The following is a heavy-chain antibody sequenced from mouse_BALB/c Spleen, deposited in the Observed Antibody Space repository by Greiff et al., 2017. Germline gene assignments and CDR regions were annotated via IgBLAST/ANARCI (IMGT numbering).Heavy chain of an antibody. J-gene: IGHJ3*01. D-gene: IGHD2-4*01. V-gene: IGHV14-1*02. CDR1: GFNIKDYY. CDR3: ARIGIYYDYDGGFAY. CDR2: IDPENGNT. Sequence: VQLKQSGAELVRPGALVKLSCKASGFNIKDYYMHWVKQRPEQGLEWIGWIDPENGNTIYDPKFQGKASITADTSSNTAYLQLSSLTSEDTAVYYCARIGIYYDYDGGFAYWGQGTLVTVSA.